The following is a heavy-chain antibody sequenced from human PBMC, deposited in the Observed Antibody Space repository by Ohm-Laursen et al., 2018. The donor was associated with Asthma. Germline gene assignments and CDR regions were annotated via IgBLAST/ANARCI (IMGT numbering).Heavy chain of an antibody. Sequence: ETLSLTCVVYGGSFSGYYCSWVRQAPGKGLEWVSVISSSGGSTYYADNVKGRFTISRDNSKNTLYLQMNSLRAEDTAVYYCARLMDTAMVWDAFDIWGQGTMVTVSS. D-gene: IGHD5-18*01. CDR3: ARLMDTAMVWDAFDI. CDR2: ISSSGGST. CDR1: GGSFSGYY. J-gene: IGHJ3*02. V-gene: IGHV3-66*02.